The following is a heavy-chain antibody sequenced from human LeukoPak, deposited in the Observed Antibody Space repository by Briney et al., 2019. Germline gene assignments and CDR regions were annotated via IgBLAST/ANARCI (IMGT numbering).Heavy chain of an antibody. CDR3: ARRPRGVIIKTWFDS. J-gene: IGHJ5*01. Sequence: SETLSLTCAVSGGSISSSNWWSWVRQPPGKGLEWIGEIYHSGSTNYNPSLKSRVTISVDTSKNQFSLKVSSVTAADTAVYYCARRPRGVIIKTWFDSWGQGTLVTVSS. D-gene: IGHD3-10*01. CDR2: IYHSGST. V-gene: IGHV4-4*02. CDR1: GGSISSSNW.